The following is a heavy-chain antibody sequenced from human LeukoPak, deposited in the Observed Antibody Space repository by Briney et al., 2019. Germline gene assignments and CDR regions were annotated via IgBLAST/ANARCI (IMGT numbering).Heavy chain of an antibody. Sequence: ASVKVSCKASGYTFTSYGISWVRQAPGQGLEWMGWISSYNGNTNYAQKLHGRVTMPTDTSTSTAYMELRSLRSDDTAVYYCARVGDYVWGSYRGNWFDPWGQGTLVTVSS. V-gene: IGHV1-18*01. CDR3: ARVGDYVWGSYRGNWFDP. D-gene: IGHD3-16*02. CDR2: ISSYNGNT. CDR1: GYTFTSYG. J-gene: IGHJ5*02.